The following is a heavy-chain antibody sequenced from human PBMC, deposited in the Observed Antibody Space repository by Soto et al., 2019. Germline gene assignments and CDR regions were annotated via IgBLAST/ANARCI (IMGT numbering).Heavy chain of an antibody. CDR1: GFTFSSYW. J-gene: IGHJ6*02. V-gene: IGHV3-23*01. CDR3: AKGRSYYYYYGVDV. Sequence: GGSLRLSCAASGFTFSSYWMTWVRQAPGKGLEWVSNINDSGGTTYYADSMKGRFTISRDNSKSTLYLQLNSLRAEDTALYYCAKGRSYYYYYGVDVWGQGTTVTVSS. CDR2: INDSGGTT.